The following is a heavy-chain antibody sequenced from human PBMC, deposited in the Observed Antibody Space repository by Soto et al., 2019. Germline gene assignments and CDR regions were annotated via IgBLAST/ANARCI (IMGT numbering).Heavy chain of an antibody. CDR1: GFTFSSYA. D-gene: IGHD3-9*01. CDR2: ISGSGGST. Sequence: PGGSLRLSCAASGFTFSSYAMSWVRQAPGKGLEWVSAISGSGGSTYYADSVKGRFTISRDNSKNTLYLQMNSLGAEDTAVYYCARRGFYDILTGKGFDPWGQGTLVTAPQ. CDR3: ARRGFYDILTGKGFDP. V-gene: IGHV3-23*01. J-gene: IGHJ5*02.